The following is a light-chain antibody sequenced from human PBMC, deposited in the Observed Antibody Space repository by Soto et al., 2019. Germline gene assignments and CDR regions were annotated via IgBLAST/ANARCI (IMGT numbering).Light chain of an antibody. J-gene: IGLJ3*02. CDR2: EVS. V-gene: IGLV2-14*01. Sequence: QSVLTQPASVSGSPGQSITISCTGTSSDVGGYNYVFWYQQHPGKAPKLMIYEVSNRPSGVSNRFSGSKSGNTASLTISGLQAEDEADYYCSSYTSSSIWVFGGGTKLTVL. CDR1: SSDVGGYNY. CDR3: SSYTSSSIWV.